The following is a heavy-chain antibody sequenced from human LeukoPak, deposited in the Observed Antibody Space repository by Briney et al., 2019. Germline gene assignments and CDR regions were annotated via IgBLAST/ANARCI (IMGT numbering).Heavy chain of an antibody. CDR1: GYTFTNYY. V-gene: IGHV1-46*01. CDR3: ARVTNMWELAH. D-gene: IGHD1-26*01. CDR2: INPSGGST. Sequence: ASVKVSCKASGYTFTNYYMHWVRQAPGQGLEWMGIINPSGGSTSYAQKFQGRVTMTRDTSTSTVYMELSSLRSEDTAVYYCARVTNMWELAHWGQGTLVTVSS. J-gene: IGHJ4*02.